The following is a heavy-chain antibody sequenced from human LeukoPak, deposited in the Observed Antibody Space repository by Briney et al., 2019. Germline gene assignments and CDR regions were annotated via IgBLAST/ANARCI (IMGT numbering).Heavy chain of an antibody. CDR1: GFTFSNAW. D-gene: IGHD3-10*01. CDR3: TGNYYGSGSYADFDY. CDR2: IKSKTFGETT. Sequence: GGSLRLSCAASGFTFSNAWMSWVRQAPGKGLEWVGRIKSKTFGETTDYAAPVKGRFTISRDDSKNTAYLQMDSLKTEDTAVYYCTGNYYGSGSYADFDYWGQGTLVTVSS. V-gene: IGHV3-15*01. J-gene: IGHJ4*02.